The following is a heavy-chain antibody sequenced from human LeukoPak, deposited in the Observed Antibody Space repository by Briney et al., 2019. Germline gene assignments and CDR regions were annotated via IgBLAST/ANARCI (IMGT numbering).Heavy chain of an antibody. D-gene: IGHD2-2*01. CDR1: GFTFSSYW. CDR3: ARLYCSSTSCFDY. J-gene: IGHJ4*02. CDR2: IKQDGSEK. Sequence: TGGSLRLSCAASGFTFSSYWMSWVRQAPGKGLEWVANIKQDGSEKYYVDSVKGRFTISRDNAKNSLYLQMNSLRAEDTAVYYCARLYCSSTSCFDYWGQGTLVTVSS. V-gene: IGHV3-7*01.